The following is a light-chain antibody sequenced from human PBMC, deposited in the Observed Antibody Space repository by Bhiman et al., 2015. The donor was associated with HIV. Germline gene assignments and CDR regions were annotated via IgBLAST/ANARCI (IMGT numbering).Light chain of an antibody. J-gene: IGLJ1*01. CDR2: ENN. CDR3: QSYDSTLSGFYV. V-gene: IGLV1-51*02. Sequence: QSVLTQPPSVSAAPGQKVTIFCSGSSSNIGNNYVSWYQQLPGTAPKLLIYENNKRPSGIPDRFSGSKSGTSATLGITGLQTGDEADYYCQSYDSTLSGFYVFGTGTKVTVL. CDR1: SSNIGNNY.